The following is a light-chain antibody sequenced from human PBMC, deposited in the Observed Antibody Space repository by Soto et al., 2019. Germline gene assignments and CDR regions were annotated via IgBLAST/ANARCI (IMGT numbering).Light chain of an antibody. CDR2: GAS. J-gene: IGKJ5*01. CDR1: ETVSSN. Sequence: EIVMTQSPATLSVSPGERATLSCRASETVSSNLAWYQQKLGQAPRLLIYGASSRATGIPVRFSGSGSGTEFTLTIGSLQSEDFAVYYCQQYNNWPLTFGQGTRLEIK. V-gene: IGKV3-15*01. CDR3: QQYNNWPLT.